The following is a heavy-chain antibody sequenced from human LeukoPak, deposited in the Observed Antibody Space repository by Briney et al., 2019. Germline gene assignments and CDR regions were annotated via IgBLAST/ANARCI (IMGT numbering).Heavy chain of an antibody. J-gene: IGHJ4*02. CDR1: GGSISSYY. CDR3: ARRGYCSGGSCYSFDY. Sequence: PSETLSLTCTVSGGSISSYYWTWIRQPPGKGLEYIGHIYYSGSTNYIPSLKSRVTISVDTSKNQFSLKLSSVTAADTDVYYCARRGYCSGGSCYSFDYWGQGTLVTVSS. V-gene: IGHV4-59*01. CDR2: IYYSGST. D-gene: IGHD2-15*01.